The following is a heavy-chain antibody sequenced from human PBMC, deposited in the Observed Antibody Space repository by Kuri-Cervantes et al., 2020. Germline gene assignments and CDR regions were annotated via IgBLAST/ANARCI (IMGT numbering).Heavy chain of an antibody. V-gene: IGHV4-39*07. CDR2: IYYSGYRGNT. CDR1: GGSISSRNYY. J-gene: IGHJ6*02. D-gene: IGHD1-26*01. CDR3: AREGVVGVYYYYGMDV. Sequence: ESLKISCNVSGGSISSRNYYWGWVRQPPGKGLEWIGSIYYSGYRGNTYYNPSLKNRVTISVDTSTNQFSLKLKSLTPADTAVYYCAREGVVGVYYYYGMDVWGQGTTVTVSS.